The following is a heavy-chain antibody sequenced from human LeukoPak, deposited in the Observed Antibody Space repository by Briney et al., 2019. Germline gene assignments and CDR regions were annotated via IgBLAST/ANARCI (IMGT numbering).Heavy chain of an antibody. Sequence: GGSLRLSCAASGFTFDEYAMHWVRQAPGKGLEWVSGISWNSGVIDYADSVKGRFTISRDNAKNSLYLQMNSLKAEDTAFYYCAKVGIFGLVTYYFDYWGQGTLVTVSS. J-gene: IGHJ4*02. CDR1: GFTFDEYA. CDR2: ISWNSGVI. CDR3: AKVGIFGLVTYYFDY. D-gene: IGHD3/OR15-3a*01. V-gene: IGHV3-9*01.